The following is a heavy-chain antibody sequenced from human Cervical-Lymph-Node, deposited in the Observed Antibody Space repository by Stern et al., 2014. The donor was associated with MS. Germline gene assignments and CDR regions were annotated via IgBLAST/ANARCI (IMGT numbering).Heavy chain of an antibody. Sequence: VQLVESGGRLVRPGGSLRLSCAASGFNFSAHYMNWMRQAPGKGLEWVSYIRNSGLYVDYADSVEGRFTISRDNVKNTLYLQMNSLRVEDTAVYYCVAGCSNTNCLDYWGWGTLVTVSS. V-gene: IGHV3-11*01. CDR2: IRNSGLYV. J-gene: IGHJ4*02. CDR1: GFNFSAHY. D-gene: IGHD2-2*01. CDR3: VAGCSNTNCLDY.